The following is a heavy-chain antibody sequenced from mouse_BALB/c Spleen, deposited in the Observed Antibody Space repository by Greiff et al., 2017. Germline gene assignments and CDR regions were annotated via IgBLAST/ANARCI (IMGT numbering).Heavy chain of an antibody. D-gene: IGHD3-1*01. V-gene: IGHV5-6-3*01. CDR3: ARDRVAYAMDY. CDR2: INSNGGST. CDR1: GFTFSSYG. Sequence: EVKVVESGGGLVQPGGSLKLSCAASGFTFSSYGMSWVRQTPDKRLELVATINSNGGSTYYPDSVKGRFTISRDNAKNTLYLQMSSLKSEDTAMYYCARDRVAYAMDYWGQGTSVTVSS. J-gene: IGHJ4*01.